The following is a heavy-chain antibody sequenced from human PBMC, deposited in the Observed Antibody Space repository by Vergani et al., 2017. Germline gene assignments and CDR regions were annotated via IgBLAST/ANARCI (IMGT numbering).Heavy chain of an antibody. J-gene: IGHJ6*03. V-gene: IGHV1-69*02. CDR2: IIPILGIA. CDR1: GGTFSSYT. D-gene: IGHD4-17*01. CDR3: ARATVTSYYYYYMDV. Sequence: QVQLVQSGAEVKKPGSSVKVSCKASGGTFSSYTISWVRQAPGQGLEWMGRIIPILGIANYAQKFQGWVTMTRDTSISTAYMELSRLRSDDTAVYYCARATVTSYYYYYMDVWGKGTTVTVSS.